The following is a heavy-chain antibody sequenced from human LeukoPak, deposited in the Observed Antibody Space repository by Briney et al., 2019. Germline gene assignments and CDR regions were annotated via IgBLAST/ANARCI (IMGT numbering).Heavy chain of an antibody. CDR3: SQGLLS. CDR2: ISYDGSKK. Sequence: GRSLRLSCAASGFTFRNYAMHWVRQAPGKGLEWVAVISYDGSKKHCADSVQGRCTISRDNSKNTLSLQLNSLRPDDTAVFYCSQGLLSWGQGTLLTVAA. V-gene: IGHV3-30-3*01. CDR1: GFTFRNYA. J-gene: IGHJ5*02.